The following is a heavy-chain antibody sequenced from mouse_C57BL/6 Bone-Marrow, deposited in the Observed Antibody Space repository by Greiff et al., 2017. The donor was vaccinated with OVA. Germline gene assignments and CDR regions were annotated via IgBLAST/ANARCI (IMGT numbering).Heavy chain of an antibody. CDR1: GFTFSDYY. D-gene: IGHD2-5*01. V-gene: IGHV5-12*01. J-gene: IGHJ3*01. Sequence: EVKLMESGGGLVQPGGSLKLSCAASGFTFSDYYMYWVRQTPEKRLEWVAYISNGGGSTYYPDTVKGRFTISRDNAKNTLYLQMSRLKSEDTAMYYCARESNYSFAYWGQGTLVTVSA. CDR2: ISNGGGST. CDR3: ARESNYSFAY.